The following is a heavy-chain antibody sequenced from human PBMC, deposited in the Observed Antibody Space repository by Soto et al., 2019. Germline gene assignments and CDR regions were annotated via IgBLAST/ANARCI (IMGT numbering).Heavy chain of an antibody. CDR1: GGSISSYY. CDR2: IYTSGST. V-gene: IGHV4-4*07. J-gene: IGHJ4*02. Sequence: SETLSVTCTVSGGSISSYYWSWIRQAAGKGLEWIGRIYTSGSTNYNPSLKSRVTMSVDTSKNQFSLKLSSVTAADTAVYYCARDGYSGYDYAFDYWGQGTLVTVSS. D-gene: IGHD5-12*01. CDR3: ARDGYSGYDYAFDY.